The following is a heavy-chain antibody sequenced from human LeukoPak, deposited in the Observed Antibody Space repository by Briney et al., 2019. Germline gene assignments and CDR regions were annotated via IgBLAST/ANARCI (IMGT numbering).Heavy chain of an antibody. CDR3: ARGIVVVVGASDHSDY. CDR1: GFTFSAYW. V-gene: IGHV3-7*01. J-gene: IGHJ4*02. CDR2: ISPDGSDK. D-gene: IGHD2-15*01. Sequence: GGSLRLSCVASGFTFSAYWMNWVRQAPGKGLERVGTISPDGSDKYYVDSVKGRFTISRDNAKTSLYLQINSLRADDTALYFCARGIVVVVGASDHSDYWGQGTLITVSS.